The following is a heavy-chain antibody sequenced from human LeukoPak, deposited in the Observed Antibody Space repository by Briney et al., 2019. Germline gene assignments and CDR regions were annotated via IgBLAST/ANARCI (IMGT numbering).Heavy chain of an antibody. J-gene: IGHJ4*02. CDR3: ARDIVYLIDEDYG. CDR2: IHTSGSA. V-gene: IGHV4-4*07. D-gene: IGHD4-17*01. Sequence: MSSETLSLTCSVSGSSFNTYYWSWIRQPAGKALEWIGRIHTSGSADYSPSLQSRVTISVDMSKKEFPLKLTSVTAADTAVYYCARDIVYLIDEDYGWGQGILVTVSS. CDR1: GSSFNTYY.